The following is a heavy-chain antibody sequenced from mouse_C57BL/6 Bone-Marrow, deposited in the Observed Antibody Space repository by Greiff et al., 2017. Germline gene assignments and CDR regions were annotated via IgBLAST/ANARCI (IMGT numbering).Heavy chain of an antibody. Sequence: QVQLQQPGAELVMPGASVKLSCKASGYTFTSYWMHWVKQRPGQGLEWIGEIDPSDSYTNYNQKFKGKSTLTVDKSSSTAYMQLSSLTSEDSAVYYCAIDGSSFYWYFDVWGTGTTVTVSS. CDR1: GYTFTSYW. CDR2: IDPSDSYT. D-gene: IGHD1-1*01. CDR3: AIDGSSFYWYFDV. J-gene: IGHJ1*03. V-gene: IGHV1-69*01.